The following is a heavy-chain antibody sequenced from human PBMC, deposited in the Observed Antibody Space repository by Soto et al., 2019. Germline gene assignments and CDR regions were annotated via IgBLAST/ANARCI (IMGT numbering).Heavy chain of an antibody. V-gene: IGHV3-48*03. CDR2: ISSGGGSK. CDR3: ARLRLAAPTGWYSDL. Sequence: GGSLRLSCAVSGFTFSNYEMTWVRQAPGKGPQWVSYISSGGGSKYFAAPVKGRVSISRDNAKNSLFLDMNNLRGEDTALYYCARLRLAAPTGWYSDLWGRGTLVTVSS. CDR1: GFTFSNYE. D-gene: IGHD4-17*01. J-gene: IGHJ2*01.